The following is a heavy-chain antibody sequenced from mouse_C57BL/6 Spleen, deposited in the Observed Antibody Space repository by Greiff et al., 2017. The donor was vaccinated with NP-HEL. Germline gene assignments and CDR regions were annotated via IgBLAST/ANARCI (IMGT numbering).Heavy chain of an antibody. CDR1: GYTFTSYG. V-gene: IGHV1-81*01. Sequence: VQLQQSGAELARPGASVKLSCKASGYTFTSYGISWVKQRTGQGLEWIGEIYPRSGNTYYNEKFKGKATLTADKSSSTAYMELRSLTSEDSAVYFCARPITTVVATKDYAMDYWGQGTSVTVSS. J-gene: IGHJ4*01. CDR2: IYPRSGNT. D-gene: IGHD1-1*01. CDR3: ARPITTVVATKDYAMDY.